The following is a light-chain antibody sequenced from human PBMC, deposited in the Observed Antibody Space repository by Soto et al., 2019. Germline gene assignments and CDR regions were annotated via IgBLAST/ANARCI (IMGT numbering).Light chain of an antibody. J-gene: IGLJ3*02. CDR2: SDN. Sequence: QSVLTQPPSASETPGQRVTISCSGSSSNIGSNTVNWYQQLPGTAPKLFIYSDNQRPSGVPDRFSGSKSGTSASLAISGLQSEDAADYYCASWDDSLNGWVFGGGTKVTVL. CDR3: ASWDDSLNGWV. CDR1: SSNIGSNT. V-gene: IGLV1-44*01.